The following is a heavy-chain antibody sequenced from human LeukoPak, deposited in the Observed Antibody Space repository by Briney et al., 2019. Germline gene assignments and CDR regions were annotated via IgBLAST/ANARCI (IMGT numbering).Heavy chain of an antibody. J-gene: IGHJ4*02. Sequence: PGGSLRLSCAASGFTFDDYAMHWVRQAPGKGLEWVSGISWNSGSIGYADSVKGRFTISRDNAKNSLYLQMNSLRAEDTALYYCAKEAAVAGEFDYWGQGTLVTVSS. CDR3: AKEAAVAGEFDY. V-gene: IGHV3-9*01. CDR1: GFTFDDYA. D-gene: IGHD6-19*01. CDR2: ISWNSGSI.